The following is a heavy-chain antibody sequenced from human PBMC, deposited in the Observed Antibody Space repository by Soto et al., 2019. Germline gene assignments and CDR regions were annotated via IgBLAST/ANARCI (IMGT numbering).Heavy chain of an antibody. D-gene: IGHD2-2*01. CDR3: ARAPAAAIDWYFDL. J-gene: IGHJ2*01. CDR1: GFTVSSNY. Sequence: EVQLVESGGGLIQPGGSLRLSCAASGFTVSSNYMSWVRQAPGKGLEWVSVIYSGGSTYYADSVKGRFTISRDNSKNTLYLQMNGLGAEDTAVYYCARAPAAAIDWYFDLWGRGTLVTVSS. V-gene: IGHV3-53*01. CDR2: IYSGGST.